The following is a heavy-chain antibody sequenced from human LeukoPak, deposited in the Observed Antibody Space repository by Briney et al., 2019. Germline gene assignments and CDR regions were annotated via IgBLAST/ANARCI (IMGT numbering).Heavy chain of an antibody. CDR3: ARGVYGRWVATIIYYFDY. CDR1: GYTFTSYG. CDR2: ISAYNGNT. Sequence: GSSVKVSCKASGYTFTSYGISWVRQAPGQGLEWMGWISAYNGNTNYAQKLQGRVTMTTDTSTSTAYMELRSLRSDDTAVYYCARGVYGRWVATIIYYFDYWGQGTLVTVSS. D-gene: IGHD5-12*01. V-gene: IGHV1-18*01. J-gene: IGHJ4*02.